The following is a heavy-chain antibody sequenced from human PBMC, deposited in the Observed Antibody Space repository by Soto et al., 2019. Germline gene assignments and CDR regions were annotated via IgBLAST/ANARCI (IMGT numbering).Heavy chain of an antibody. D-gene: IGHD5-18*01. J-gene: IGHJ4*02. CDR3: ARASGMDTAMVTLLDY. CDR1: GFTFSSYS. V-gene: IGHV3-48*01. Sequence: GGSLRLSCAASGFTFSSYSMNWVRQAPGKGLEWVSYISSSSSTIYYADSVKGRFTISRDNAKNSLYLQMNSLRAEDTAVYYCARASGMDTAMVTLLDYWGQGTLVTVSS. CDR2: ISSSSSTI.